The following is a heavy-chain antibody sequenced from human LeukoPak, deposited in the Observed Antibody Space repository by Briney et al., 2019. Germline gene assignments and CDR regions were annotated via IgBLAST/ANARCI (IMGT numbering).Heavy chain of an antibody. CDR3: ARDLDILTAYYSGY. J-gene: IGHJ4*02. CDR2: ISSYNGNT. Sequence: GSVKVSCKPSGYTFTTYGISWGRRAPGEGVVWRGWISSYNGNTDYTQKFRGRVTTTTGTSTSTAYMELRSLRSDDTAVYYCARDLDILTAYYSGYWGQGTLVTVSS. V-gene: IGHV1-18*04. D-gene: IGHD3-9*01. CDR1: GYTFTTYG.